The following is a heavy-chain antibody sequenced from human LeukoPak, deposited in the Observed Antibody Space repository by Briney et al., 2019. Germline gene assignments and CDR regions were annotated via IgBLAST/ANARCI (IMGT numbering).Heavy chain of an antibody. CDR3: ARLNWGLAATGFDS. D-gene: IGHD6-13*01. CDR1: GFAFSTYW. V-gene: IGHV3-7*01. J-gene: IGHJ4*02. CDR2: IRQDGSEI. Sequence: GGSLRLSCAASGFAFSTYWMGWVRQAPGKGLEWVANIRQDGSEIYYVDSVKGRFTISRDNGKNSPYLQMSSLRAEDTAVYYCARLNWGLAATGFDSWGRGTPVTVSS.